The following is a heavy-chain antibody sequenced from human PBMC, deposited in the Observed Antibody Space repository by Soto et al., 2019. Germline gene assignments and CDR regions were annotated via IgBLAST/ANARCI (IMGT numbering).Heavy chain of an antibody. V-gene: IGHV1-69*12. CDR2: IIPIFGTA. CDR1: GGNFSSYA. CDR3: ARHVPAAGYYYGMDV. J-gene: IGHJ6*02. D-gene: IGHD2-2*01. Sequence: QVQLVQSGAEVKKPVSSVKVSCKASGGNFSSYAISWVRQAPGQGLEWMGGIIPIFGTANYAQKFQGRVTITADESTSTAYMELSSLRSEDTAVYYCARHVPAAGYYYGMDVWGQGTTVTVSS.